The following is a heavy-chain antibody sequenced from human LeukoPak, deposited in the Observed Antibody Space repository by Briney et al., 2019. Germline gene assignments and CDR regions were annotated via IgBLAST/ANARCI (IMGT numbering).Heavy chain of an antibody. Sequence: GGSLRLSCTASGFTFGDYAMSWVRQAPGKGLEWVGFIGSKAYGGITEYAASVKGRFTISRDDSKSIAYLQMNSLKTEDTAVYYCTRDTTDSSGYYFEYFQHWGQGTLVTVSS. CDR3: TRDTTDSSGYYFEYFQH. CDR2: IGSKAYGGIT. CDR1: GFTFGDYA. J-gene: IGHJ1*01. V-gene: IGHV3-49*04. D-gene: IGHD3-22*01.